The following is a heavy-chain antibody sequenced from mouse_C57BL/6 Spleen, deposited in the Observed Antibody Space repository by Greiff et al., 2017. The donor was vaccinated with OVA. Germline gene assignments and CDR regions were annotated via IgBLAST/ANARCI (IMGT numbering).Heavy chain of an antibody. CDR2: IDPSDSET. V-gene: IGHV1-52*01. Sequence: QVQLKQPGAELVRPGSSVKLSCKASGYTFTSYWMHWVKQRPIQGLEWIGNIDPSDSETHYNQKFKDKPTLTVDKSSSTAYMQLSSLISEDSAVYYCARSPITTVVIDYFDYWGQGTTLTVSS. CDR1: GYTFTSYW. CDR3: ARSPITTVVIDYFDY. J-gene: IGHJ2*01. D-gene: IGHD1-1*01.